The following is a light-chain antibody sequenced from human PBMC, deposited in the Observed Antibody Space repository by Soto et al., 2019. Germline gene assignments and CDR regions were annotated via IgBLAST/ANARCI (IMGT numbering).Light chain of an antibody. CDR2: EVS. CDR3: SSYAGSNNWGV. J-gene: IGLJ3*02. V-gene: IGLV2-8*01. CDR1: SSDVGGYNY. Sequence: QSALTQPPSASGSPGQSVTISCTGTSSDVGGYNYVSWYQQHPGKAPKLMIYEVSQRPSGVPDRFSGSKSGNTASLTVSGLQPEDEADYYCSSYAGSNNWGVFGGGTKVTVL.